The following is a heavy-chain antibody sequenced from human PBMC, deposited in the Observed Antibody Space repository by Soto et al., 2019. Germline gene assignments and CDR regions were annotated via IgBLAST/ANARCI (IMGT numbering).Heavy chain of an antibody. CDR2: ISGSGGST. CDR3: AKGGPQYYYDSSGSTSFVDY. Sequence: EVQLLESGGGLVQPGGSLRLSCAASGFTFSSYAMSWVRQAPGKGLEWVSAISGSGGSTYYADSVKGRFTISRDNSKNTLYMQMNRMSAEETAVYYCAKGGPQYYYDSSGSTSFVDYWGQGTLVTVSS. D-gene: IGHD3-22*01. J-gene: IGHJ4*02. V-gene: IGHV3-23*01. CDR1: GFTFSSYA.